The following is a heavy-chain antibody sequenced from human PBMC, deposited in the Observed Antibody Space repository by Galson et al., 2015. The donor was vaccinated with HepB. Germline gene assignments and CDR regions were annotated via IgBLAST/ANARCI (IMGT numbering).Heavy chain of an antibody. Sequence: LSLTCAVYGGSFSGYYWSWIRQPPGKGLEWIGEINHSGSTNYNPSLKSRVTISVDTSKNQFSLKLSSVTAADTAVYYCARGRLRRGYRPHKYYFDYWGQGTLVTVSS. V-gene: IGHV4-34*01. J-gene: IGHJ4*02. CDR3: ARGRLRRGYRPHKYYFDY. D-gene: IGHD5-18*01. CDR1: GGSFSGYY. CDR2: INHSGST.